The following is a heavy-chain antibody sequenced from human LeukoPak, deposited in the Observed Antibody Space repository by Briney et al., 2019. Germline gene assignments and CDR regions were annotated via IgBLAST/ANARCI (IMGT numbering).Heavy chain of an antibody. D-gene: IGHD3-22*01. Sequence: SETLSLTCTVSGDSVRSSNNYWGWIRQPPGKGLEWVASIHYSGTTYYNPSLKSRVTISVDTSENQFSLKLSSVTAADTAVYYCTRDVYDRSSGWNVEYFHHWGQGSLVTVSS. J-gene: IGHJ1*01. V-gene: IGHV4-39*07. CDR1: GDSVRSSNNY. CDR2: IHYSGTT. CDR3: TRDVYDRSSGWNVEYFHH.